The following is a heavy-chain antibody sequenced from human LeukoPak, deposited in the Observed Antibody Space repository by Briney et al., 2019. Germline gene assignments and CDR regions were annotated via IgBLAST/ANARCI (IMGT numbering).Heavy chain of an antibody. D-gene: IGHD6-13*01. J-gene: IGHJ4*02. V-gene: IGHV1-18*01. Sequence: ASVKVSCKASGGTFSSYAISWVRQAPGQGLEWMGWISAYNGNTNYAQKLQGRVTMTTDTSTSTTYMELRSLRSDDTAVYYCARDSSPYIAAAGTQVVQVDYWGQGTLVTVSS. CDR3: ARDSSPYIAAAGTQVVQVDY. CDR1: GGTFSSYA. CDR2: ISAYNGNT.